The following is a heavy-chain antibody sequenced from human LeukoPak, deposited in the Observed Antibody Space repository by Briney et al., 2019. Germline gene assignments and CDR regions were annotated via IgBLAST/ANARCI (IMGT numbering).Heavy chain of an antibody. Sequence: GGSLRLSCAASGFTFSSYAMNWVRQAPGKGLEWVSFISSSSSYIYYADSVKGRFTISRDNAKNSLYLQLNSLRAEDTAIYYCATATGSGLDYYNYYYMDVWGKGTTVTVSS. D-gene: IGHD3-10*01. V-gene: IGHV3-21*01. CDR1: GFTFSSYA. CDR3: ATATGSGLDYYNYYYMDV. CDR2: ISSSSSYI. J-gene: IGHJ6*03.